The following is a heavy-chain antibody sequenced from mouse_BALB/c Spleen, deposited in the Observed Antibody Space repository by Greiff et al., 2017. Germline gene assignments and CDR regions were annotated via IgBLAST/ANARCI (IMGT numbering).Heavy chain of an antibody. J-gene: IGHJ3*01. CDR3: ARGIYYDYVEFAY. CDR2: IRNKANGYTT. Sequence: EVKLMESGGGLVQPGGSLRLSCATSGFTFTDYYMSWVRQPPGKALEWLGFIRNKANGYTTEYSASVKGRFTISRDNSQSILYLQMNTLRAEDSATYYCARGIYYDYVEFAYWGQGTLVTVSA. CDR1: GFTFTDYY. V-gene: IGHV7-3*02. D-gene: IGHD2-4*01.